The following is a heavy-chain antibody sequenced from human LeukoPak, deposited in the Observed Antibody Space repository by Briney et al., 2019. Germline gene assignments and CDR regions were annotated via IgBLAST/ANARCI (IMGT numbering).Heavy chain of an antibody. CDR2: INPNSGGT. CDR3: AREPMVRDFNWFDP. CDR1: GYTFTGYY. D-gene: IGHD3-10*01. V-gene: IGHV1-2*06. Sequence: GASVKVSCKASGYTFTGYYIHWVRQAPGQGLEWMGRINPNSGGTNYAQKFRGRVTMTRDTSISTAYMQLSRLTSDDTAVYYCAREPMVRDFNWFDPWGQGTLVTVSS. J-gene: IGHJ5*02.